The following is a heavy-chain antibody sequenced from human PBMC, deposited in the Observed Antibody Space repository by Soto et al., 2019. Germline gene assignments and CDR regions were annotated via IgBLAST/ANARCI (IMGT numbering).Heavy chain of an antibody. Sequence: GESLKISCTTSGYSFTNYWIGWVRQMPGKGLEWMGRIDPSDFYTNYSPSFQGHVTISADKSISTAYLQWSSLKASDTAMYYCARRHYSSSYYGMDVWGQGTTVTVSS. CDR3: ARRHYSSSYYGMDV. J-gene: IGHJ6*02. CDR1: GYSFTNYW. V-gene: IGHV5-10-1*01. D-gene: IGHD6-6*01. CDR2: IDPSDFYT.